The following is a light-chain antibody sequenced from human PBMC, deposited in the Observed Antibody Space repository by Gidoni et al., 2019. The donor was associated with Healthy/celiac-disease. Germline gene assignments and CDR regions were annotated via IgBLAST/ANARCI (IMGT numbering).Light chain of an antibody. Sequence: SYELTQPPSVSVSPGQTARITCSGDALPKKYAYWYQQKSGQAPVLVIYEDSKRPSGIPERFSGSSSGTMATLTISGAQVEDEADYYCYSTDSSDYHRVFGGGTKLTVL. CDR3: YSTDSSDYHRV. CDR2: EDS. CDR1: ALPKKY. V-gene: IGLV3-10*01. J-gene: IGLJ3*02.